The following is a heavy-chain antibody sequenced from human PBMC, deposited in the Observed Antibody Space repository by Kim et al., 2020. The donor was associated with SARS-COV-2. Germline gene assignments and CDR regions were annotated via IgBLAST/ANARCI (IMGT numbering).Heavy chain of an antibody. V-gene: IGHV1-46*01. CDR2: INPSDGTT. Sequence: ASVKVSCKASGYSFTRYYLHWVRQAPGQRLEWMGKINPSDGTTSYAQKFQDRVTMTRDTSTSTAYMELSSLRAEGTAVYYCASCHYDSSGYYGGEFDSWGQGTVVTVSS. CDR3: ASCHYDSSGYYGGEFDS. J-gene: IGHJ4*02. CDR1: GYSFTRYY. D-gene: IGHD3-22*01.